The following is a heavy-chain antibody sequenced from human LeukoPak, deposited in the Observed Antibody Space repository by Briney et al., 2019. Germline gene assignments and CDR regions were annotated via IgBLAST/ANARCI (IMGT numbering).Heavy chain of an antibody. CDR2: ISSSSNYI. J-gene: IGHJ4*02. Sequence: GGSLRLSCAASGFTFNSYGMNWVRQAPGKGLEWVPSISSSSNYIYYADSVKGRFTISRDNAKNSLFLQMNSLRAEDTAVYYCARGYSDSSGYSYWGQGTLVTVSS. CDR1: GFTFNSYG. D-gene: IGHD3-22*01. CDR3: ARGYSDSSGYSY. V-gene: IGHV3-21*01.